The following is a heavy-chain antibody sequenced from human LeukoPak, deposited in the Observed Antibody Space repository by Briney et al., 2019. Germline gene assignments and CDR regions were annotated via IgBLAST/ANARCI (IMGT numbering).Heavy chain of an antibody. D-gene: IGHD2/OR15-2a*01. CDR3: ARNSALDY. J-gene: IGHJ4*02. V-gene: IGHV3-33*01. Sequence: GGSLRLSRAASGFTFSSYDMHWVRQAPGKGLEWVAVMWSDGSNKYHADSVKGRFTISRDNSKNTLYLQMNSLRAEGTAVYYCARNSALDYWGQGSLVTVSS. CDR1: GFTFSSYD. CDR2: MWSDGSNK.